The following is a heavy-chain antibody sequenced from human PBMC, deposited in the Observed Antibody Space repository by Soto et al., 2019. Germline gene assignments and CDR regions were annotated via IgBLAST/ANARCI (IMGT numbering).Heavy chain of an antibody. CDR3: ARAYSSGWSLDY. CDR1: GFTFSTYW. Sequence: GSLRLSCTASGFTFSTYWIPWVRQAPGKGLLWVSRVNGDGSSTNYADSVKGRFTIFRDNDRNTVHLQMNSLGAEDTAVYYCARAYSSGWSLDYRGQGTLVTVSP. D-gene: IGHD6-19*01. CDR2: VNGDGSST. V-gene: IGHV3-74*01. J-gene: IGHJ4*02.